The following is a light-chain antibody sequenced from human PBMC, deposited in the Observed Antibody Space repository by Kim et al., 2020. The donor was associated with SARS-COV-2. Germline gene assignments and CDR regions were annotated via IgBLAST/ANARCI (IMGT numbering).Light chain of an antibody. CDR1: QSVSSNH. V-gene: IGKV3-20*01. CDR3: QQYGNSPLVT. J-gene: IGKJ3*01. Sequence: DIVLTQSPDTLSLSPGEGATLSCRASQSVSSNHLAWYQQKPGQAPRVLIYGTSNRPAGIPDRFSGSGSGTDFTLTISRLEPEDFAVYYCQQYGNSPLVTFGPGTKVDIK. CDR2: GTS.